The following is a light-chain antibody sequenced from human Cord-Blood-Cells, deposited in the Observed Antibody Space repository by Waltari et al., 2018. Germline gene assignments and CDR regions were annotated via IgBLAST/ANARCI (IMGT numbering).Light chain of an antibody. Sequence: EIVLKQSPATLSLSPGERATLSCRASQSVSSYLAGYQQKPGQAPRLLIYDAANSATGIPARFSGSGSGTDFTLTISSLEPEDFAVYYCQQRSNWPPWTFGQGTKVEIK. V-gene: IGKV3-11*01. CDR2: DAA. CDR1: QSVSSY. CDR3: QQRSNWPPWT. J-gene: IGKJ1*01.